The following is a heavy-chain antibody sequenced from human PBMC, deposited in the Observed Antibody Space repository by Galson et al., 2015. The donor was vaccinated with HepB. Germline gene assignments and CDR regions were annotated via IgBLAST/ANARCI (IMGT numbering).Heavy chain of an antibody. V-gene: IGHV1-46*01. CDR2: INPGYGST. J-gene: IGHJ3*02. Sequence: SVKVSCKASGYTFTNYFLHWVRQAPGQGLEWMGIINPGYGSTNYAQKFQGRVTMTRDTSTSTVYMDLSSLRSEDTAAYFCVRDEVCGGDCSLGHGAFDIWGQGTMVTVSA. CDR1: GYTFTNYF. CDR3: VRDEVCGGDCSLGHGAFDI. D-gene: IGHD2-21*02.